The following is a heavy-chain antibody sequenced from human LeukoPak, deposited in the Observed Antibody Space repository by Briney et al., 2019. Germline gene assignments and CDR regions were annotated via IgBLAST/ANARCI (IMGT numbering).Heavy chain of an antibody. D-gene: IGHD3-10*01. Sequence: SETLSLTCTVSGGSISSSSYYWGWTRQPPGKGLEWIGSIYYSGSTHYYPSLKSRVTISVDTSKNQFSLKLSSVTAADTAVYYCARRYYGSSSFDYWGQGTLVTVSS. J-gene: IGHJ4*02. CDR2: IYYSGST. V-gene: IGHV4-39*01. CDR1: GGSISSSSYY. CDR3: ARRYYGSSSFDY.